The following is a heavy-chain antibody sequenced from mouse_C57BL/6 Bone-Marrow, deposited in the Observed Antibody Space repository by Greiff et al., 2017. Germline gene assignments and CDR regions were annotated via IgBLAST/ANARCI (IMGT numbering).Heavy chain of an antibody. CDR1: GYTFTSYG. V-gene: IGHV1-81*01. J-gene: IGHJ1*03. Sequence: VKLMESGAELARPGASVKLSCKASGYTFTSYGISWVKQRTGQGLEWIGEIYPRSGNTYYNEKFKGKATLTADKSSSTAYMELRSLTSEDSAVYFCARGGGYGSSYDWYFDVWGTGTTVTVSS. CDR2: IYPRSGNT. CDR3: ARGGGYGSSYDWYFDV. D-gene: IGHD1-1*01.